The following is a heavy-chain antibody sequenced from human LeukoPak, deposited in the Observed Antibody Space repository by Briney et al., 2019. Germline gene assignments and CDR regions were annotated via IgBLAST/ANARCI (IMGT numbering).Heavy chain of an antibody. CDR2: SIPIFGTA. V-gene: IGHV1-69*05. CDR3: ARDSGYCSSTSSSYFYYMDV. J-gene: IGHJ6*03. CDR1: GGTFSSYA. D-gene: IGHD2-2*03. Sequence: SVKVSCKASGGTFSSYAISWVRQAPAQGLEWMGGSIPIFGTANYAQKFQGRVTITTDESTSTAYMDLSSLRSEDTAVYFCARDSGYCSSTSSSYFYYMDVWGKGTTVTVSS.